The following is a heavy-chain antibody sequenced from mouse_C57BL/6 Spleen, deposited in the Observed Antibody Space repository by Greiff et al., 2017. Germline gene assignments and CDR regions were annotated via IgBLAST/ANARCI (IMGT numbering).Heavy chain of an antibody. Sequence: EVKLQESGGGLVKPGGSLKLSCAASGFTFSSYAMSWVRQTPEKRLEWVATISDGGSYTYYPDNVKGRFTISRDNAKNNLYLQMSHLKSEDTAMYYCARELSAEGAMDYWGQGTSVTVSS. CDR2: ISDGGSYT. V-gene: IGHV5-4*01. CDR3: ARELSAEGAMDY. CDR1: GFTFSSYA. J-gene: IGHJ4*01. D-gene: IGHD1-1*02.